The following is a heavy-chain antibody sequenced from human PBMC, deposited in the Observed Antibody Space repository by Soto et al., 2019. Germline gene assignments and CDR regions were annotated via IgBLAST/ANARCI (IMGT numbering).Heavy chain of an antibody. J-gene: IGHJ3*02. D-gene: IGHD6-19*01. CDR2: IYSGGNT. CDR3: ARGGSVDAFDI. Sequence: EVQLVESGGGLVQPGGSLRLSCAASGFTVSTNSMSWVRQAPGKGLEWVSVIYSGGNTYYSDSVEGRCTISRDNAKDTLYLQMNSLRAEDTAIYYCARGGSVDAFDIWGQGTLVTVSS. V-gene: IGHV3-66*01. CDR1: GFTVSTNS.